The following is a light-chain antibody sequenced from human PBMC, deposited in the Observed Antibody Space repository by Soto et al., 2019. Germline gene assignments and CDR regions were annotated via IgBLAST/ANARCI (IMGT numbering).Light chain of an antibody. CDR1: SSDVGGYNY. Sequence: QSALTQPASVSGSPGQSITISCTGTSSDVGGYNYVSWYQQHPGKAPKLMIYDVSNRPSGISNRVSGSKSGNTASLTISGRQAEDEADYYCSSYTTSNPYVVFGGGTKLTVL. V-gene: IGLV2-14*01. J-gene: IGLJ2*01. CDR2: DVS. CDR3: SSYTTSNPYVV.